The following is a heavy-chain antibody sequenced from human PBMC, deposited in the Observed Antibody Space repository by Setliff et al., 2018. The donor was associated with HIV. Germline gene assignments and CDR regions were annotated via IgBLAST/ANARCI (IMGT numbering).Heavy chain of an antibody. CDR2: INPNSGGT. D-gene: IGHD2-15*01. CDR1: GYTFTGYY. J-gene: IGHJ4*02. CDR3: ARGLVVAATMYYFDY. V-gene: IGHV1-2*02. Sequence: ASVKVSCKASGYTFTGYYMHWVRQAPGQGLEWMGWINPNSGGTNYAQKFQGRVTMTRDTSISTAYMELSRLRSDDTAVYYCARGLVVAATMYYFDYWGQGTLVTVSS.